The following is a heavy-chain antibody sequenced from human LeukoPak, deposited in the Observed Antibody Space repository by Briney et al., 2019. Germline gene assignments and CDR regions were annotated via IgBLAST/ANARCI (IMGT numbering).Heavy chain of an antibody. J-gene: IGHJ4*02. CDR3: VRDRSIIGSGILGVVDY. V-gene: IGHV3-21*01. CDR1: GFTFSSYS. Sequence: GGSLRLSCAASGFTFSSYSMNWVRQAPGKGLEWVSSISSSSSYIYYADSVKGRFTISRDNAKNSLYLQMNSLRAEDTAVYYCVRDRSIIGSGILGVVDYWGQGTLVTVSS. D-gene: IGHD3-3*02. CDR2: ISSSSSYI.